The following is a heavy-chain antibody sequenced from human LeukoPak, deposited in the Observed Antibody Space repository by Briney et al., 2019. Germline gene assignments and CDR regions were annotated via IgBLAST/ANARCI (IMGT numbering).Heavy chain of an antibody. D-gene: IGHD4-17*01. CDR2: IWYVGSNK. CDR3: AREMTTAFDY. V-gene: IGHV3-33*01. CDR1: GFTFNSYG. Sequence: PGGSLRLSCAASGFTFNSYGMHWVRQAPGKGLEWVAVIWYVGSNKYYADSVKGRFTISRDNSKNTLYLQMNSLRVEDTAVYYCAREMTTAFDYWGQGTLVTVSS. J-gene: IGHJ4*02.